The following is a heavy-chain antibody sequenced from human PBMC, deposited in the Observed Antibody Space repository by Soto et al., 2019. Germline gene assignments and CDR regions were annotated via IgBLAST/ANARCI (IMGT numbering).Heavy chain of an antibody. CDR3: AKDAVSYNGKWDWFDS. J-gene: IGHJ5*01. CDR2: IGGSNSDR. V-gene: IGHV3-23*01. CDR1: RFIFSDYA. Sequence: DVQLLQSGGGLVQPGGSLTLSCAASRFIFSDYAMNWVSQAPGKGLEWVSSIGGSNSDRDNADSVKGRFIISRDNYKDTMYLEMNRLRDADTAVYYCAKDAVSYNGKWDWFDSWGQGTLVTVSS. D-gene: IGHD1-26*01.